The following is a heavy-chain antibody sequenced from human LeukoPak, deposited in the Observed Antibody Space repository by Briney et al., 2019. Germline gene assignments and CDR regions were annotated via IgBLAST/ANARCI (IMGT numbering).Heavy chain of an antibody. D-gene: IGHD3-9*01. Sequence: GASVKVSCKASGYTFRNYGITWVRQAPGQGLEWMGWISPYDGNTRYAQKFQGRVTITTDESTSTAYMELSSLRSEDTAVYYCARGSLRDILTGYQDWGQGTLVTVSS. CDR3: ARGSLRDILTGYQD. CDR2: ISPYDGNT. CDR1: GYTFRNYG. J-gene: IGHJ4*02. V-gene: IGHV1-18*01.